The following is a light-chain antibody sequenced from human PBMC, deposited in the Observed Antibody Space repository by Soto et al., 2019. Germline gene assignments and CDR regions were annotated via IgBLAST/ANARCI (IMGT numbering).Light chain of an antibody. Sequence: DIQMTQSPSSLSASVGDRVTITCRASQSISSYLNWYQQKPGKAPTLLIYAASSLQSGVPSRFSGSGSGTDFTLTISSLQPEDFATYYCQQSYSTPQTFGQGTKREIK. CDR2: AAS. CDR3: QQSYSTPQT. V-gene: IGKV1-39*01. CDR1: QSISSY. J-gene: IGKJ2*01.